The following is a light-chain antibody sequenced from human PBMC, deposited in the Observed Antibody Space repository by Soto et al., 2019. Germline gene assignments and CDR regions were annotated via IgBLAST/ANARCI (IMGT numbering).Light chain of an antibody. CDR1: SSDVGGYNY. J-gene: IGLJ1*01. CDR3: CSHAGDNTYV. CDR2: EVT. Sequence: QSALTQPPSASGSPGQSVTISCTGTSSDVGGYNYVSWYQQHPGKAPKLMIYEVTKRPSGVPDRFSGSKSGNTASLTVSGLQAEDEADYFCCSHAGDNTYVFXTGTKV. V-gene: IGLV2-8*01.